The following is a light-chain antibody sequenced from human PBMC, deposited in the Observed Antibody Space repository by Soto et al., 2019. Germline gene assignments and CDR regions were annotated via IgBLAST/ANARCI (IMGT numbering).Light chain of an antibody. V-gene: IGKV3-15*01. CDR2: GAS. CDR1: QSVSSK. J-gene: IGKJ1*01. Sequence: EIVMTQSPATLSVSPGEGATLSCRASQSVSSKLAWYQQKPGQAPRLLIYGASTRATGIPDRFSGSGSGTDFALTISRLEPEDFAVYYCQQFGNSLPWTFGQGTKVDIK. CDR3: QQFGNSLPWT.